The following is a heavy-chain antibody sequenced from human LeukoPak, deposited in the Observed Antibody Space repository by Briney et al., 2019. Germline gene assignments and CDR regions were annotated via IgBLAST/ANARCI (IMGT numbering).Heavy chain of an antibody. CDR2: LGTSGSP. Sequence: SETLSLTCTVSGGSISSGSYYWSWLRQPAGTGLEWIGRLGTSGSPNYNPSLKSRVTMSVDTSKNQLSLKLSSVTGADTAVYYCARTRDTALNYFDVWGRGTLVTVSS. V-gene: IGHV4-61*02. CDR3: ARTRDTALNYFDV. CDR1: GGSISSGSYY. J-gene: IGHJ2*01. D-gene: IGHD5-18*01.